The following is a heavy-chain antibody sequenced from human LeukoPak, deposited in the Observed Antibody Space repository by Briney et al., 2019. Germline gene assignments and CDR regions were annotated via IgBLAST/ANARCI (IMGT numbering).Heavy chain of an antibody. CDR3: ARDRGPYGSGERWCDP. J-gene: IGHJ5*02. Sequence: GASVKVSCKASGGTFSSYAISWVRQAPGQGLEWLGRINPKSGGTYYSQNFQGRVTMTRDMSISTAYMELSRLESDDTAVYYCARDRGPYGSGERWCDPWGQGTLVTVSS. D-gene: IGHD3-10*01. CDR1: GGTFSSYA. V-gene: IGHV1-2*06. CDR2: INPKSGGT.